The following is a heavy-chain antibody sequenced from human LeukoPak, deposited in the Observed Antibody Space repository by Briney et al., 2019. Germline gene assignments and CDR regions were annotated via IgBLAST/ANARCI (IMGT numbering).Heavy chain of an antibody. J-gene: IGHJ4*02. D-gene: IGHD1-1*01. Sequence: GDSLKISCKGSGYSFTGYRLAWVRQMPGKGLEWMGVIHPGDSNIRYRPSFQGQVTISADKSISTAYLQWSSLKASDTAMYYCARLEPTTPYYFDNWGQGTLVTVSS. CDR3: ARLEPTTPYYFDN. V-gene: IGHV5-51*01. CDR2: IHPGDSNI. CDR1: GYSFTGYR.